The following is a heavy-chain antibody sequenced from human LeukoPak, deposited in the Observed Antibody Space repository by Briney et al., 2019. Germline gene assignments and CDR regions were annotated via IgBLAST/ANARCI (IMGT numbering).Heavy chain of an antibody. J-gene: IGHJ5*02. D-gene: IGHD3-10*01. CDR2: IYHSGST. V-gene: IGHV4-59*01. CDR1: GGSISSYY. Sequence: PSETLSLTCTVSGGSISSYYWSWIRQPPGKGLEWIGYIYHSGSTNYNPSLKSRVTISVDTSKNQFSQKLSSVTAADTAVYYCARDGRGEFDPWGQGTLVTVSS. CDR3: ARDGRGEFDP.